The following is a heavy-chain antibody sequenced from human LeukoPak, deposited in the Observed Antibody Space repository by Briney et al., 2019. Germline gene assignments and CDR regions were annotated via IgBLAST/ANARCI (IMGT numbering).Heavy chain of an antibody. J-gene: IGHJ4*02. Sequence: SETLSLTRTVSGGSISSYYWSWIRQPPGKGLEWIGYIYYSGSTNYNPSLKSRVTISVDTSKNQFSLKLGSVTAADTAVYFCARVAAAGNYYFDYWGQGTLVTVSS. CDR1: GGSISSYY. CDR2: IYYSGST. D-gene: IGHD6-13*01. CDR3: ARVAAAGNYYFDY. V-gene: IGHV4-59*01.